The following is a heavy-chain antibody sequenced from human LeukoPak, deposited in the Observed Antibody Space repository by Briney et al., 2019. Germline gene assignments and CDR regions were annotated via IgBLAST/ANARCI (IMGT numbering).Heavy chain of an antibody. D-gene: IGHD6-6*01. V-gene: IGHV3-30*02. CDR3: AKDLYRRSYYLDY. J-gene: IGHJ4*02. Sequence: GGSLRLSCAASAFSFSNYGMHWVRQAPGKGLEWVSFIQNDGNNKYYGASVKGRFTVSRDNSKNTVSLQMNSLRGEDTAVYYCAKDLYRRSYYLDYWGQGTLVTVSS. CDR1: AFSFSNYG. CDR2: IQNDGNNK.